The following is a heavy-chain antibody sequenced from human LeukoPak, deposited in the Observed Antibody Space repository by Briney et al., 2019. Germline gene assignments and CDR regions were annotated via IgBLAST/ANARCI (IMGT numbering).Heavy chain of an antibody. Sequence: SETLSLTCTVSGDSISSGDYYWRWIRQPPGIGREWIGYIYYSGNTYFNPSLKSLVTISVDTSKNQFSLTLSSVTAADTAVYYYATAESSYGSYNWGQGTLVTVS. V-gene: IGHV4-30-4*01. CDR3: ATAESSYGSYN. J-gene: IGHJ4*02. CDR2: IYYSGNT. D-gene: IGHD5-18*01. CDR1: GDSISSGDYY.